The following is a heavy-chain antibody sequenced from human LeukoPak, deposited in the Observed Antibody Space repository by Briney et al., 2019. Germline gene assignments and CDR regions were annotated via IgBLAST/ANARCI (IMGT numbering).Heavy chain of an antibody. D-gene: IGHD1-20*01. CDR3: ARAGYNWNDEYYFDY. Sequence: PGRSLRLSCAASGFTFSSYSMNWVRQAPGKGLEWVSSISSSSSYIYYADSVKGRFTISRDNAKNSLYLQMNSLRAEDTAVYYCARAGYNWNDEYYFDYWGQGTLVTVSS. V-gene: IGHV3-21*01. CDR2: ISSSSSYI. CDR1: GFTFSSYS. J-gene: IGHJ4*02.